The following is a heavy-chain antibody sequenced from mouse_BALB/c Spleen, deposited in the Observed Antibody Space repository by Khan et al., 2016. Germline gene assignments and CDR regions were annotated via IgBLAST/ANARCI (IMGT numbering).Heavy chain of an antibody. J-gene: IGHJ1*01. D-gene: IGHD2-1*01. V-gene: IGHV3-1*02. CDR1: GYSITSGYS. CDR2: IHYSGST. CDR3: ASYDNYVGTWWYLDG. Sequence: EVQLVESGPDLVKPSQSPSLTCTVTGYSITSGYSWHWIRQFPGNKLEWMGYIHYSGSTNYNPSLKSRISITRDTSENQFFLQLNSVTTEDTATYYCASYDNYVGTWWYLDGWGAGTPVTVSS.